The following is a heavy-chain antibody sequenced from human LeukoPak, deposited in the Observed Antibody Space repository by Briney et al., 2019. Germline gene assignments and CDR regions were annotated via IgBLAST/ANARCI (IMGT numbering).Heavy chain of an antibody. V-gene: IGHV3-43*02. J-gene: IGHJ3*02. Sequence: GGSLRLSCAASGFTFDDYAMHWVRQAPGEGLEWVSLISGDGGSTYYADSVKGRFTISRDNSKNSLYLQMNSLRTEDTALYYCAKAYYDSSGYYYGGAFDIWGQGTMVTVSS. CDR1: GFTFDDYA. CDR2: ISGDGGST. D-gene: IGHD3-22*01. CDR3: AKAYYDSSGYYYGGAFDI.